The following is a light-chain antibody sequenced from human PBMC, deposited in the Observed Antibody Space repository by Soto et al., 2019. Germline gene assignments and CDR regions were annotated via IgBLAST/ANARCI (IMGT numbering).Light chain of an antibody. V-gene: IGKV3-15*01. J-gene: IGKJ3*01. CDR2: GTS. Sequence: EIVMTQSPATLSVYPGERATLSCRASQSVSSKLVWYQQKPGQAPSLLIYGTSTRATGIPARFSGSGSGTEFTLTISSLQSEDFAVYCCQQYNHWPFTFGPGTKVDIK. CDR1: QSVSSK. CDR3: QQYNHWPFT.